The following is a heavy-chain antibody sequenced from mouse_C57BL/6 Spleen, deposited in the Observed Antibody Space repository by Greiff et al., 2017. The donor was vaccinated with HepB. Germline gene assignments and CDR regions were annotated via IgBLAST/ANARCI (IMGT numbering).Heavy chain of an antibody. D-gene: IGHD2-3*01. CDR1: GYTFTDYY. CDR3: ARVYDEAMDY. Sequence: VQLKQSGPVLVKPGASVKMSCKASGYTFTDYYMNWVKQSHGKSLEWIGVINPYNGGTSYNQKFKGKATLTVDKSSSTAYMELNSLTSEDSAVYYCARVYDEAMDYWGQGTSVTVSS. CDR2: INPYNGGT. J-gene: IGHJ4*01. V-gene: IGHV1-19*01.